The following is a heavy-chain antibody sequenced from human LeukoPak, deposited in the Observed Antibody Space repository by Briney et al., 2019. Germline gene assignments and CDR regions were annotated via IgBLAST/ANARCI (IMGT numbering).Heavy chain of an antibody. J-gene: IGHJ3*02. Sequence: GGSLRLSCAASGFTVSSNYMSWVRQAPGKGLEWVSVIYSGGSTNYADSVKGRFTITRDNSKNTLYLQMNSLRAEDTAVYYCASGRLGYCTNGVCYDAFDIWGQGTMVTVSS. CDR3: ASGRLGYCTNGVCYDAFDI. CDR1: GFTVSSNY. CDR2: IYSGGST. V-gene: IGHV3-53*01. D-gene: IGHD2-8*01.